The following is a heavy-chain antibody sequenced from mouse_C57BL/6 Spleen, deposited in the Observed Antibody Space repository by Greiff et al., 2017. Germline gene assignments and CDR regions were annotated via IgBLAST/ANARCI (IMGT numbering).Heavy chain of an antibody. CDR1: GYTFTSYW. V-gene: IGHV1-64*01. D-gene: IGHD3-3*01. Sequence: VQLQQPGAELVKPGASVKLSCKASGYTFTSYWMHWVKQRPGQGLEWLGMIHPNSGSTNYNEKFKSKATLTVDKSSSTAYMQLSSLTSEDSAVYYCARDGTGYWYFEVWGTGTTVTVSS. CDR3: ARDGTGYWYFEV. CDR2: IHPNSGST. J-gene: IGHJ1*03.